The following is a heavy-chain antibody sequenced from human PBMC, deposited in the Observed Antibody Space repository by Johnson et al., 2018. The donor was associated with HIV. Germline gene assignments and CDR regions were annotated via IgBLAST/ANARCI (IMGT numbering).Heavy chain of an antibody. CDR2: ISYDGSNK. Sequence: QVQLVESGGGVVQPGRSLRLSCAASGFTFSRYSMHWVRQAPGKGLQWVAVISYDGSNKYYADSAKGRFTISRDNSKNTLYLQMNSLRTEDTAVYYCARDHFDSGSYYGASGAFDIWGQGTMVTVSS. CDR1: GFTFSRYS. CDR3: ARDHFDSGSYYGASGAFDI. J-gene: IGHJ3*02. D-gene: IGHD1-26*01. V-gene: IGHV3-30*01.